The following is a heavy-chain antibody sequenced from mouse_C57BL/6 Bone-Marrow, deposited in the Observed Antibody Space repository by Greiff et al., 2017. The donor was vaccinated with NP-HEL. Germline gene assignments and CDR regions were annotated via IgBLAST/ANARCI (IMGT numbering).Heavy chain of an antibody. Sequence: VQLQQSGAELARPGASVKLSCKASGYTFTSYGISWVKQRPGQGLEWIGEIYPRSGNTYYNEKFKGKATLTADKSSSTAYMELRSLTSEDSAVYFCAKGDYYGSLWYFDVWGTGTTVTVSS. CDR1: GYTFTSYG. CDR2: IYPRSGNT. V-gene: IGHV1-81*01. D-gene: IGHD1-1*01. J-gene: IGHJ1*03. CDR3: AKGDYYGSLWYFDV.